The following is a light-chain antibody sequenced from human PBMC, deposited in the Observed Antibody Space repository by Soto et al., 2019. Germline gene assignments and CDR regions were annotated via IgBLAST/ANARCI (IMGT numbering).Light chain of an antibody. Sequence: IQMTQSPSTMSASVGDTVTVTCRDSQSVSGWLAWYQQKPGEAPKLLIYDASAWPRGVPSRFSGSGSGTKFTLTIASLQPDDFATYYCQQYETFSGTFGPGTKVEI. CDR1: QSVSGW. CDR2: DAS. V-gene: IGKV1-5*01. CDR3: QQYETFSGT. J-gene: IGKJ1*01.